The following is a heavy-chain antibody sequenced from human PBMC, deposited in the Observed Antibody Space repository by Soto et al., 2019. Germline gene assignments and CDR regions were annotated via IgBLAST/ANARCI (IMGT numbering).Heavy chain of an antibody. Sequence: LSLTCTVSSDSISSYYWSWIRQPPGKRLEGSGYISYSGITDYNPSLKSRVTISGDTSKNQFPLKVSSVTDADTAVYYCARGTSWQLPFDYWGHGTLVTVSS. V-gene: IGHV4-59*01. CDR2: ISYSGIT. CDR3: ARGTSWQLPFDY. D-gene: IGHD6-13*01. J-gene: IGHJ4*01. CDR1: SDSISSYY.